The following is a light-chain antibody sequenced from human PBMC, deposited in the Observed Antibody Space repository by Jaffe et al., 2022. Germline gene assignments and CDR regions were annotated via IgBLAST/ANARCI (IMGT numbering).Light chain of an antibody. CDR2: GAS. CDR3: QRYGTSLALT. V-gene: IGKV3-20*01. J-gene: IGKJ4*01. CDR1: QSVTSSY. Sequence: EIVLTQSPGTLSLSPGERAALSCRASQSVTSSYLAWYQQKPGQAPRLLIYGASIRATGIPDRFSGSGSGTDFTLTISRLEPEDFAVYYCQRYGTSLALTFGGGTKVEIK.